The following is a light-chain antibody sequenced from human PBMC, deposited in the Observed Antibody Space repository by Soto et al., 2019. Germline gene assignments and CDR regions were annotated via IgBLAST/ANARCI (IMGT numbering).Light chain of an antibody. CDR3: QRYGSSPPT. J-gene: IGKJ3*01. CDR2: GAS. CDR1: QSVTTNY. Sequence: EIVLTQSPGTLSLSAGERATLSCRASQSVTTNYLAWYQQKPGQAPRLLIYGASSRAAGIPDRFSGSGSGTDFTVTSSRLEPEDCAVYYCQRYGSSPPTFGPGTKVDIK. V-gene: IGKV3-20*01.